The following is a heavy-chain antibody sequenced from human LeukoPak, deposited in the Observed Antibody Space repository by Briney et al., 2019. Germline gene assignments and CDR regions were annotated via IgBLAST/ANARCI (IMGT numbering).Heavy chain of an antibody. CDR3: ARAQYSSSWIDY. J-gene: IGHJ4*02. CDR1: GGSFSGYY. CDR2: INHSGST. Sequence: SGTLSLTCAVYGGSFSGYYWSWIRQPPGKGLEWIGEINHSGSTNYNPSLKSRVTISVDTSKNQFSLKLSSVTAADTAVYYCARAQYSSSWIDYWGQGTLVTVSS. D-gene: IGHD6-13*01. V-gene: IGHV4-34*01.